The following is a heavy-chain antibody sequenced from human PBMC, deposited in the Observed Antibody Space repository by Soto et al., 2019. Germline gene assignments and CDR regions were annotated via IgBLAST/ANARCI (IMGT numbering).Heavy chain of an antibody. J-gene: IGHJ6*03. V-gene: IGHV3-9*01. CDR2: ISWNSGSI. D-gene: IGHD1-26*01. CDR1: GFTFYDYA. CDR3: AKGHSSDYYYDMDV. Sequence: PGGSLRLSCAASGFTFYDYAMHSVRQAPGKGLEWVSGISWNSGSIGYADSVKGRFTISRDNAKNSLYLQMNSLRAEDTALYYCAKGHSSDYYYDMDVWGKGTTVTVSS.